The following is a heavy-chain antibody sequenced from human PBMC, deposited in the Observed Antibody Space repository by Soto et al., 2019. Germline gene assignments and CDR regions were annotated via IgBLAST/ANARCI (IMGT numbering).Heavy chain of an antibody. J-gene: IGHJ6*02. CDR3: ARPTPITMIPV. D-gene: IGHD3-22*01. CDR1: GFTVSSNY. V-gene: IGHV3-66*01. CDR2: IYSGGST. Sequence: PGGSLRLSCAASGFTVSSNYMSWVRQAPGKGLEWVSVIYSGGSTYYADSVKGRFTISRDNSKNTLYLQMNSLRAEDTAVYYCARPTPITMIPVWGQGTTVTVSS.